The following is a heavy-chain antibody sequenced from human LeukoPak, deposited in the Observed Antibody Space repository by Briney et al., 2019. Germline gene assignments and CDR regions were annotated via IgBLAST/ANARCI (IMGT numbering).Heavy chain of an antibody. J-gene: IGHJ6*04. CDR2: ISAASHGI. CDR3: AELGITMIGGV. V-gene: IGHV3-48*04. CDR1: GFTFNTYS. Sequence: GGSLRLSCAASGFTFNTYSMTWVRQAPGKGLEWISHISAASHGIYYAESVKGRFIISRDNAKNSLYLQMNSLRAEDTAVYYCAELGITMIGGVWGKGTTVTISS. D-gene: IGHD3-10*02.